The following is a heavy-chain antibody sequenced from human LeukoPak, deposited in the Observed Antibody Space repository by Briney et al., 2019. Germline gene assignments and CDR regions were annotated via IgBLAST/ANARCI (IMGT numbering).Heavy chain of an antibody. CDR3: ARGRLWFGEHEVTWFDP. V-gene: IGHV3-23*01. Sequence: PGGSLRLSCAASGFTFSNYGMNWVRQAPGKGLQWVSTINSGGRTFYAESVKGRFTISRDNSKNTLYLQMNSLRAEDTAVYYCARGRLWFGEHEVTWFDPWGQGTLVTVSS. J-gene: IGHJ5*02. D-gene: IGHD3-10*01. CDR2: INSGGRT. CDR1: GFTFSNYG.